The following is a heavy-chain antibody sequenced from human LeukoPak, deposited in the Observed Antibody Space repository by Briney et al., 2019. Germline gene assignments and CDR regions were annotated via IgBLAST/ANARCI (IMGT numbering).Heavy chain of an antibody. J-gene: IGHJ4*02. Sequence: SETLSLTCTVSGYSISSGYYWGWILQPPVKGLEWIGSIYHSGSTYYNPSLKSRVTISVDTSKNQFSLKLSSVTAADTAVYYCARRYREFDYWGQGTLVTVSS. V-gene: IGHV4-38-2*02. CDR2: IYHSGST. CDR3: ARRYREFDY. D-gene: IGHD5-12*01. CDR1: GYSISSGYY.